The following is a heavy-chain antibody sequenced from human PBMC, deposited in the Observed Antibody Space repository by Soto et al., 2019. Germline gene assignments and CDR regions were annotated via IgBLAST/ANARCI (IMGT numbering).Heavy chain of an antibody. Sequence: PGGSLRLSCAASGFTFSDHYMSWIRQAPGKGLEWIGYSSNSGSFTRYADSVKGRFSISRDNAKNSLYLQINSLRGDDTALYYCAKEPAPYSSGWYFENWGQGTLVTVSS. D-gene: IGHD3-22*01. V-gene: IGHV3-11*06. CDR3: AKEPAPYSSGWYFEN. J-gene: IGHJ4*02. CDR2: SSNSGSFT. CDR1: GFTFSDHY.